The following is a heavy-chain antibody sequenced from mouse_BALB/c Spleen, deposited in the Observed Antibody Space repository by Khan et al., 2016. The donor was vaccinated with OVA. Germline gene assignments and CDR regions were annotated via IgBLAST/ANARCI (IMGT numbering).Heavy chain of an antibody. Sequence: VQLQQPGAELVNPGASVNLSCKASGYTLTSYWMHWVKQRPGQGLEWIGEINPSNGRTNYNDKFKSKATLTVDKSSSTAYMQLSSPTSEDSAVYYCARLLINFDYWGQGTTLTVSS. CDR2: INPSNGRT. V-gene: IGHV1S81*02. CDR1: GYTLTSYW. D-gene: IGHD2-1*01. CDR3: ARLLINFDY. J-gene: IGHJ2*01.